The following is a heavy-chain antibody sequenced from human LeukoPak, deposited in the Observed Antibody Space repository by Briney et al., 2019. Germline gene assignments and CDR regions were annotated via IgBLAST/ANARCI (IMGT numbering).Heavy chain of an antibody. CDR1: GGTFSSYA. Sequence: GSSVKVSCKASGGTFSSYAVSWVRQAPGQGLEWMGGIIPIFGTANYAQKFQGRVTITTDESTSTAYMELSSLRSEDTAVYYCARGGIVVPAAIQLPQNWFDPWGQGTLVTVSS. D-gene: IGHD2-2*02. J-gene: IGHJ5*02. CDR2: IIPIFGTA. CDR3: ARGGIVVPAAIQLPQNWFDP. V-gene: IGHV1-69*05.